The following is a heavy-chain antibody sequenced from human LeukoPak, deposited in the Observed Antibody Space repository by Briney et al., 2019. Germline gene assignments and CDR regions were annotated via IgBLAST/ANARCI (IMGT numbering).Heavy chain of an antibody. V-gene: IGHV4-59*08. CDR1: GGSISSHY. D-gene: IGHD2-2*01. J-gene: IGHJ4*02. Sequence: PSETLSLTCTVSGGSISSHYWSWIRQPPGKGLEWIGYIYYSGSTNYNPSLKSRVTISVDTSKNQFSLKLSSVTAADTAVYYCARQFTSVFFDYWGQGTLVTVSS. CDR2: IYYSGST. CDR3: ARQFTSVFFDY.